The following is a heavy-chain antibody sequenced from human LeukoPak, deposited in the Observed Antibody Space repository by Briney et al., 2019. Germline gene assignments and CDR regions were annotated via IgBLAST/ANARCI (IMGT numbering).Heavy chain of an antibody. CDR3: ARVPSSGYYPDY. J-gene: IGHJ4*02. CDR1: GGSFSGYY. V-gene: IGHV4-34*01. Sequence: PSETLSLTCAVYGGSFSGYYWSWIRQPPGKGLEWIGEINHSGSTNYNPSLKSRVTMSVDTSKNQFSLKLSSVTAADTAVYYCARVPSSGYYPDYWGQGTLVTVSS. CDR2: INHSGST. D-gene: IGHD3-22*01.